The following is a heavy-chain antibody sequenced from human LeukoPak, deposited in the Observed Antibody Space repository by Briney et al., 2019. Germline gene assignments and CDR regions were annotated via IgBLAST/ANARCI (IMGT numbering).Heavy chain of an antibody. Sequence: SETLSLTCTVSGGSISSSSYYWGWIRQPPGKGLEWIGSIYYSGSTYYNPSLKSRVTISVDTSKNQFSLKLSSVTAADTAVYYCARLVALGEAYWGHGTLVTVSS. CDR2: IYYSGST. J-gene: IGHJ4*01. CDR1: GGSISSSSYY. V-gene: IGHV4-39*01. D-gene: IGHD2-8*02. CDR3: ARLVALGEAY.